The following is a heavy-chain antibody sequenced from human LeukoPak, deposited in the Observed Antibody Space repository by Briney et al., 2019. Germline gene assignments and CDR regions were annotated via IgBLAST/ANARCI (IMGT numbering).Heavy chain of an antibody. D-gene: IGHD3-22*01. CDR3: ATIRALDDTYFDY. J-gene: IGHJ4*02. Sequence: GASVKVSCKVSGYTFTSYAMHWVRQAPGQRLEWMGWINAGNGNTKYSQKFQGRVTITRDTSASTAYMELSSLRSEDTAVYYCATIRALDDTYFDYWGQGTLVTVSS. CDR2: INAGNGNT. V-gene: IGHV1-3*01. CDR1: GYTFTSYA.